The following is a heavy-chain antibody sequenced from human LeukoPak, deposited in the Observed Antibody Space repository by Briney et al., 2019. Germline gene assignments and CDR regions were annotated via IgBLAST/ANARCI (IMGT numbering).Heavy chain of an antibody. J-gene: IGHJ5*02. V-gene: IGHV4-59*08. CDR2: IHDNGHT. CDR3: ARHRGYDSSGYYRWFDP. CDR1: GGSISDFY. Sequence: SSETLPLTCTVSGGSISDFYWSWIRQPPGKGLECIGYIHDNGHTNYNPSLKSRVTISVDTSKNQCSLKLTSVTAADTAVYYCARHRGYDSSGYYRWFDPWGQGTLVTVSS. D-gene: IGHD3-22*01.